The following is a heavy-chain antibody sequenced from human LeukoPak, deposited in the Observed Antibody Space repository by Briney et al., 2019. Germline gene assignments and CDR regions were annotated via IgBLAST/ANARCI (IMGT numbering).Heavy chain of an antibody. CDR1: GGSFSGYY. V-gene: IGHV4-34*01. J-gene: IGHJ4*02. Sequence: PSETLSLTCAVYGGSFSGYYWSWIRQPPGKGLEWIGEINHSGSTNYNPSLKSRVTISVDTSKNQFSLKLSSVTAADTAVYYCARMEQGLQLGGRGDYRGQGTLVTVSS. CDR2: INHSGST. D-gene: IGHD5-24*01. CDR3: ARMEQGLQLGGRGDY.